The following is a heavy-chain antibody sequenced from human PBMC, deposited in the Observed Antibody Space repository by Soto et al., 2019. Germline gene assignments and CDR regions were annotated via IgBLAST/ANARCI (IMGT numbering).Heavy chain of an antibody. V-gene: IGHV4-59*01. CDR3: ARGVYCSGGSCYLDWFDP. CDR2: IYYSGST. D-gene: IGHD2-15*01. Sequence: SETLSLTCTVSGGSISSYYWSWIRQPPGKGLEWIGYIYYSGSTNYNPSLKSRVTISVDTSKNQFSLKLSSVTAADTAVYYCARGVYCSGGSCYLDWFDPWGQGTLVTVSS. J-gene: IGHJ5*02. CDR1: GGSISSYY.